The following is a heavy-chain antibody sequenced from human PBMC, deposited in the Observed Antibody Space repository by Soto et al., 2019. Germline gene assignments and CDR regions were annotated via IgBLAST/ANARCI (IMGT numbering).Heavy chain of an antibody. CDR3: TKSADSAGWGVEF. Sequence: VGSLRLSCVASGFMFDSYAMNWVRHAPGKGLEWVSYISPGGDRIYYAESLKGRITISRDNARNSLSLQMNILSDEDTAVYYCTKSADSAGWGVEFWGQGTLVSVSS. CDR2: ISPGGDRI. CDR1: GFMFDSYA. D-gene: IGHD6-19*01. J-gene: IGHJ4*02. V-gene: IGHV3-48*02.